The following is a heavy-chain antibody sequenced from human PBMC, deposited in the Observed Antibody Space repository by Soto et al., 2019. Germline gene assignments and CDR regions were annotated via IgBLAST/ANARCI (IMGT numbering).Heavy chain of an antibody. CDR3: ARDSDEGGYYYYYYMDV. CDR1: GYTFTSYG. V-gene: IGHV1-18*01. J-gene: IGHJ6*03. Sequence: QVQLVQSGAEVKKPGASVKVSCKASGYTFTSYGISWVRQAPGQGLEWMGWISAYNGNTNYAQKLQGRVTMTTDTSTSTAYMELRSPRSDDTAVYYCARDSDEGGYYYYYYMDVWGKGTTVTVSS. CDR2: ISAYNGNT.